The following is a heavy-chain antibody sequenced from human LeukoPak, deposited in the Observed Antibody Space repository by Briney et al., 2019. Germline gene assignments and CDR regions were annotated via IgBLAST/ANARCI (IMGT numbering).Heavy chain of an antibody. D-gene: IGHD3-22*01. J-gene: IGHJ4*02. CDR2: ISSSSSYI. Sequence: GGSLRLSCAASGFTFSSYSMNWVRQAPGKGLEWVSSISSSSSYIYYADSVKGRFTISRDNAKNSLYLQMNSLRAEDTAVYYCAIEPRDYDSNGYYREVVGYWGREPWSPSPQ. V-gene: IGHV3-21*01. CDR3: AIEPRDYDSNGYYREVVGY. CDR1: GFTFSSYS.